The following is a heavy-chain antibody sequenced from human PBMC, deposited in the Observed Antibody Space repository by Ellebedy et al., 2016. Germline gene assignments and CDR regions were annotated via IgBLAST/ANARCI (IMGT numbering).Heavy chain of an antibody. CDR2: LTSKTDGGTT. V-gene: IGHV3-15*07. Sequence: GESLKISCAASGFTFSNAWMNWVRQAPGKGLEWVGRLTSKTDGGTTDYAAPVKGRFTISRDDSKNTLFLQMKSLKTEDTAVYYCATGWGTSGWFDWGQGTLVSVSS. J-gene: IGHJ4*02. CDR3: ATGWGTSGWFD. CDR1: GFTFSNAW. D-gene: IGHD6-19*01.